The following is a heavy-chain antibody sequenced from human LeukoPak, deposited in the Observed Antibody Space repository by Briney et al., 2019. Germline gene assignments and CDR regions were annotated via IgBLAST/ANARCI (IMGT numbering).Heavy chain of an antibody. Sequence: ASVKVSCKASGYTFTGYYMHWVRQAPGQGLEWLGWINPNSGGTNYAQKFQGRVTVTRDTSISTAYMELSRLTSDDTAVYYCARDYSGSGRGRTEFDYWGQGTLVTVSS. CDR1: GYTFTGYY. CDR3: ARDYSGSGRGRTEFDY. D-gene: IGHD3-10*01. J-gene: IGHJ4*02. V-gene: IGHV1-2*02. CDR2: INPNSGGT.